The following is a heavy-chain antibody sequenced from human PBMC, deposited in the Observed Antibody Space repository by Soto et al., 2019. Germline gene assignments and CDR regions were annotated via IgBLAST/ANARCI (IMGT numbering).Heavy chain of an antibody. V-gene: IGHV3-21*01. J-gene: IGHJ5*02. CDR3: ARTAAGIGYNWFDP. CDR2: ISSSSSYI. CDR1: GFTFSSYS. D-gene: IGHD6-13*01. Sequence: NPGGSLRLSCAASGFTFSSYSMNWVRQAPGKGLEWVPSISSSSSYIYYADSVKGRFTISRDNAKNSLYLQMNSLRAEDTAVYYCARTAAGIGYNWFDPWGQGTLVTVSS.